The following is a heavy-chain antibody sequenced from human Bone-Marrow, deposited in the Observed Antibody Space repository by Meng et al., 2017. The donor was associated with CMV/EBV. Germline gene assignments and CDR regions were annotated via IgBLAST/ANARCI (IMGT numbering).Heavy chain of an antibody. CDR1: GYTFHSYY. CDR2: INPSGGTT. CDR3: ARDRESGITIFGVATWY. J-gene: IGHJ4*02. V-gene: IGHV1-46*02. D-gene: IGHD3-3*01. Sequence: ASVKVSCKASGYTFHSYYIHWVRQAPGQGLEWMGIINPSGGTTSYAQKFEGRITMTRDTSTSTMYMELNGLRSEDTAVYYCARDRESGITIFGVATWYWGQGTLVTVSS.